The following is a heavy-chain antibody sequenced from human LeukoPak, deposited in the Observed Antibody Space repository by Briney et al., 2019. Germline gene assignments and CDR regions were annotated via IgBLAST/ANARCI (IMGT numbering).Heavy chain of an antibody. Sequence: GGSLRLSCAASGFTFSDYYMSWIRQAPGKGLEWVSYIGSSGTGIYYADSVKGRFTISRDNAKNSLYLQMNSLRAEDTAVYYCARRNAYCSSGSCSRASYYYYGMDVWGQGTPVTVSS. CDR1: GFTFSDYY. V-gene: IGHV3-11*01. CDR2: IGSSGTGI. D-gene: IGHD2-15*01. CDR3: ARRNAYCSSGSCSRASYYYYGMDV. J-gene: IGHJ6*02.